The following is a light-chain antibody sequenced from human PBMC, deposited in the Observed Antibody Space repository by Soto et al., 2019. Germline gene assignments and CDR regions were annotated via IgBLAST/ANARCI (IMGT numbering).Light chain of an antibody. CDR3: QQYSRSPLT. CDR2: GAS. J-gene: IGKJ4*01. CDR1: QSVTSNY. V-gene: IGKV3-20*01. Sequence: DIVLTQSPGTLSLSPGERATLSCRASQSVTSNYLAWYQQKPGQAPRLLIHGASSRATGIPDRFSASASGTDFTLTISRLEPEDFVVYYCQQYSRSPLTFGGGTKVEIK.